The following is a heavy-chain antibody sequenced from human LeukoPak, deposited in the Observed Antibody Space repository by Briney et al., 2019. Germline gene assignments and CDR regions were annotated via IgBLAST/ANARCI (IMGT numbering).Heavy chain of an antibody. V-gene: IGHV3-23*01. CDR3: AKIYSNSWSFDY. Sequence: PGGSLRLSCAASGFTFTTYGMNWVRQAPGKGLEWVSAVSGSGGSTYYADSVKGRFTISRDNSKNTLYLQMNSLRAEDTAVYYCAKIYSNSWSFDYWGQGTLVAVSS. J-gene: IGHJ4*02. CDR1: GFTFTTYG. D-gene: IGHD6-13*01. CDR2: VSGSGGST.